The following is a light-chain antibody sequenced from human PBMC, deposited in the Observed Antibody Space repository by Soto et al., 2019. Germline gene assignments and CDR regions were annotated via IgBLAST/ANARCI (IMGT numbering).Light chain of an antibody. CDR2: DVS. CDR3: SSYTSSSFVV. CDR1: SSDVGDYNY. V-gene: IGLV2-14*01. Sequence: QSVLTQPASVSGSPGQSITISCTGTSSDVGDYNYVSWYQQHPGKAPKLMIYDVSYRPSGVSNRFSGSKSGNTASLTISGLQAEDEADYYCSSYTSSSFVVFGGGTKLTVL. J-gene: IGLJ2*01.